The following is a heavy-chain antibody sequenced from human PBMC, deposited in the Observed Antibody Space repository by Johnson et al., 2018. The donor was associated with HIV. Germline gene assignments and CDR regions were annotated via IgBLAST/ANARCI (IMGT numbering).Heavy chain of an antibody. J-gene: IGHJ3*02. V-gene: IGHV3-30*02. CDR3: ARRDSSELGDAFDI. Sequence: QMQLVESGGGVVQPGGSLRLSCAASGFTFSSYGMHWVRQAPGKGLEWVAFIRYDGSNKYYADSVKGRFTISRDNSKNTLYLQMNSLRAEDTDVYYCARRDSSELGDAFDIWGQGTMVTVSS. D-gene: IGHD6-6*01. CDR2: IRYDGSNK. CDR1: GFTFSSYG.